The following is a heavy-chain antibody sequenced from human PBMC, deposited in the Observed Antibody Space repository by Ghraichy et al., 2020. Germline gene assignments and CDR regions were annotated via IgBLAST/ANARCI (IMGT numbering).Heavy chain of an antibody. J-gene: IGHJ6*03. CDR3: ARDAAPLLYPAVHSSSWRVGYDDYYYMDV. Sequence: TLSLTCTVSGGSISSGSYYWSWIRQPAGKGLEWIGRIYTSGSTNYNPSLKSRVTMSVDTSKNQFSLKLSSVTAADTAVYYCARDAAPLLYPAVHSSSWRVGYDDYYYMDVWGKGTTVTVSS. CDR1: GGSISSGSYY. D-gene: IGHD6-13*01. V-gene: IGHV4-61*02. CDR2: IYTSGST.